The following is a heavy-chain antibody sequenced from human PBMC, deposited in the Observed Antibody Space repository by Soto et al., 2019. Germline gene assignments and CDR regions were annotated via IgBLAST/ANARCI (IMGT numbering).Heavy chain of an antibody. CDR1: GYTFTNYY. Sequence: QVQLVQSGAEVKKPGASVKVSCKASGYTFTNYYIHWVRQAPGQGLEWMAIINPTSGSTNYAQKFQGRVTLTYDTSTTTVYMELSGLRSEDTAVLYCARDLAAGDHWGQGTLVTVSS. J-gene: IGHJ4*02. D-gene: IGHD6-13*01. CDR2: INPTSGST. V-gene: IGHV1-46*01. CDR3: ARDLAAGDH.